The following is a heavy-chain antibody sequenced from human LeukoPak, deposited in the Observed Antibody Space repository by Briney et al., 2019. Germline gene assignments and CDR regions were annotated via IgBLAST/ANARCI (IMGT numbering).Heavy chain of an antibody. CDR1: GFTFSDYY. CDR3: ARDTTEYGDYDYFDY. CDR2: ISSSGSTI. V-gene: IGHV3-11*01. Sequence: TGGSLRLSCAASGFTFSDYYMSWIRQAPGKGLEWVSYISSSGSTIYYADSVKGRFTISRDNAKNSLYLQMNSLRAEDMAVYYCARDTTEYGDYDYFDYWGQGTLVTVSS. D-gene: IGHD4-17*01. J-gene: IGHJ4*02.